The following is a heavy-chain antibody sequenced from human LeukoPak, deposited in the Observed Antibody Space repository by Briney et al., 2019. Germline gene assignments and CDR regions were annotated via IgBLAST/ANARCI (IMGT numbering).Heavy chain of an antibody. CDR1: GFTFSSYA. D-gene: IGHD2-15*01. J-gene: IGHJ3*02. CDR3: AKALVLDAFDI. Sequence: GRSLRLSCAASGFTFSSYAMHWVRQAPGKGLGWVAVISYDGSNKYYADSVKGRFTISRDNSKNTLYLQMNSLRAEDTAVYYCAKALVLDAFDIWGQGTMVTVSS. CDR2: ISYDGSNK. V-gene: IGHV3-30-3*01.